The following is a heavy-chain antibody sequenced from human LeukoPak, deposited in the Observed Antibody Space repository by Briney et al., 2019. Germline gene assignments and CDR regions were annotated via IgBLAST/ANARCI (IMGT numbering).Heavy chain of an antibody. V-gene: IGHV4-34*09. CDR1: GGSFSGYY. D-gene: IGHD4-17*01. Sequence: PSETLSLTCAVYGGSFSGYYWSWIRQPPGKGLEWIGEINHSGSTNYNPSLKSRVTISVDTSKNQFSLKLSSVTAADTAVYYCARENSDYGGNYDYWGQGTLVTVSS. CDR3: ARENSDYGGNYDY. CDR2: INHSGST. J-gene: IGHJ4*02.